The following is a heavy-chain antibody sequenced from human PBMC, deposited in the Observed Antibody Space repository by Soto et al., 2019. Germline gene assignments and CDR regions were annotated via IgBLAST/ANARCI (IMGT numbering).Heavy chain of an antibody. J-gene: IGHJ4*02. V-gene: IGHV1-18*01. CDR3: ARNLFDYYDSSPPLGY. CDR2: ISAYNGNT. Sequence: ASVKVSCKASGYTFTSYGISWVRQAPGQGLEWMGWISAYNGNTNYAQKLQGRVTMTTDTSTSTAYMELRSLRSDDTAVYYCARNLFDYYDSSPPLGYWGQGTLVTVSS. D-gene: IGHD3-22*01. CDR1: GYTFTSYG.